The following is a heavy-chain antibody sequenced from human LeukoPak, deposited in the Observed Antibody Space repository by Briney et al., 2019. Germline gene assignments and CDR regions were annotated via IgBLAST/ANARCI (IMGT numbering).Heavy chain of an antibody. CDR2: ISSSSSYI. CDR3: ARVARLHSSSWYSTDY. Sequence: GGSLRLSCAASGFTFSSYSMNWVRQAPRKGLEWVSSISSSSSYIYYADSVKGRFTISRDNAKNSLYLQMNSLRAEDTAVYYCARVARLHSSSWYSTDYWGQGTLVTVSS. V-gene: IGHV3-21*01. J-gene: IGHJ4*02. D-gene: IGHD6-13*01. CDR1: GFTFSSYS.